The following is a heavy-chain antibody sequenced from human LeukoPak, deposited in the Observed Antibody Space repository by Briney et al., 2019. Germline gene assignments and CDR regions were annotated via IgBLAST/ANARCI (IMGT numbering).Heavy chain of an antibody. V-gene: IGHV1-69*13. CDR2: IIPIFSTA. J-gene: IGHJ4*02. Sequence: ASVKVSCKASGGTFSSYAISWVRQAPGQGLEWMGGIIPIFSTANYAQKFQGRVTITADESTSTAYMELSSLRSEDTAVYYCARGIGYDSPVPYYFDYWGQGTLVTVSS. D-gene: IGHD5-12*01. CDR3: ARGIGYDSPVPYYFDY. CDR1: GGTFSSYA.